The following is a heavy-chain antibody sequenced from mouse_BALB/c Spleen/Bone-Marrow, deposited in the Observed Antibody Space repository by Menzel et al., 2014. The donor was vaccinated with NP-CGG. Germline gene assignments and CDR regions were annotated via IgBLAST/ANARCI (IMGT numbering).Heavy chain of an antibody. CDR3: ARERGWPYAMDY. CDR2: INPSSGYT. J-gene: IGHJ4*01. D-gene: IGHD2-3*01. CDR1: GYTFTSYT. V-gene: IGHV1-4*02. Sequence: VKVVESAAELARPGASVKMSCKASGYTFTSYTMHWVKQRPGQGLEWIGYINPSSGYTEYNQKFKDKTTLTADKSSSTAYMQLSSLTSEDSAVYYCARERGWPYAMDYWGQGTSVTVSS.